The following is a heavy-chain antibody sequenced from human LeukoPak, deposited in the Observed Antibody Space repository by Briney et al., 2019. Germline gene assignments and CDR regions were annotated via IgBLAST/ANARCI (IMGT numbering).Heavy chain of an antibody. CDR2: INHSGST. V-gene: IGHV4-34*01. CDR1: GGSFSGYY. J-gene: IGHJ4*02. CDR3: ARWRRGYSYGGFDY. D-gene: IGHD5-18*01. Sequence: TPSETLSLTCAVYGGSFSGYYWSWIRQPPGKGLEWIGEINHSGSTNYNPSLKSRVTISVDTSKNQFSLELSSVTAADTAVYYCARWRRGYSYGGFDYWGQGTLVTVSS.